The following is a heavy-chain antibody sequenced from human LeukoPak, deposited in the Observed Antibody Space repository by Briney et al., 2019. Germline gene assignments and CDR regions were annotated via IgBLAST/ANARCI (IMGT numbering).Heavy chain of an antibody. V-gene: IGHV4-34*01. Sequence: SETLSLTCAVYGGSFSGYYWSWIRQPPGKGLEWIGEINHSGSTNYNPSLKSRVTISVDTSKNQFSLKLSSVTAADTAVYYCARGRGTIFGVVIRPNYFDYWGQGTLATVSS. CDR3: ARGRGTIFGVVIRPNYFDY. CDR2: INHSGST. CDR1: GGSFSGYY. J-gene: IGHJ4*02. D-gene: IGHD3-3*01.